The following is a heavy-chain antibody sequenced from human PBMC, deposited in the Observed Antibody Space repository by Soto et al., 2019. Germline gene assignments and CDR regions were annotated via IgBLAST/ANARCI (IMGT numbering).Heavy chain of an antibody. CDR1: GGSCSGPK. V-gene: IGHV4-34*01. CDR3: ARGWGFVFDH. D-gene: IGHD3-10*01. Sequence: QVQLQQWCAGLLKPSETLSIACAVYGGSCSGPKWRWISKPLGKALEWIGEINHSVSTNYNPSIKSRVTISIDMYKKQYSLKVLYGTAADKAVYYCARGWGFVFDHGGQGILVTVYS. CDR2: INHSVST. J-gene: IGHJ5*02.